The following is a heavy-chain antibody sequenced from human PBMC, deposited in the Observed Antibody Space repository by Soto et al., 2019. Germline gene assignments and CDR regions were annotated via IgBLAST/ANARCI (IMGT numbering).Heavy chain of an antibody. CDR3: ARLNWGSGAFDI. Sequence: ASVKVSCKASGYTFTGYYMHWVRQAPGQGLEWMGWINPNSGGTNYAQKFQGRVTMTRDTSISTAYMELSRLRSDDTAVYYCARLNWGSGAFDIWGQGTMVTVSS. V-gene: IGHV1-2*02. CDR2: INPNSGGT. D-gene: IGHD7-27*01. CDR1: GYTFTGYY. J-gene: IGHJ3*02.